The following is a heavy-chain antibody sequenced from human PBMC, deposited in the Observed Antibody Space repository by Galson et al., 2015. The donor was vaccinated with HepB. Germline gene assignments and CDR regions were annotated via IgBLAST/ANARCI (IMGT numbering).Heavy chain of an antibody. J-gene: IGHJ3*02. V-gene: IGHV2-5*02. D-gene: IGHD2-15*01. CDR2: VYWDDDK. Sequence: PALVKPTQTLTLTCTFSGFSLRSAGVGVGWIRQPPGRALEWLALVYWDDDKRYSPSLETRLAITKDTSKNQVVLAMTNMDPVDTAAFYCAHIKTENCSGGTCYSSDACDIWGQGTMVTVSS. CDR1: GFSLRSAGVG. CDR3: AHIKTENCSGGTCYSSDACDI.